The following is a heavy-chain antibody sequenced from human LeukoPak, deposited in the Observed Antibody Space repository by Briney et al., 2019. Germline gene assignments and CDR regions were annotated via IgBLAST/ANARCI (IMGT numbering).Heavy chain of an antibody. D-gene: IGHD6-13*01. J-gene: IGHJ4*02. Sequence: SETLSLTCAVYGGSFSGYYWSWIRQPPGKGLEWIGEINHSGSTNYNPSLKSRVTISVDTSKNQFSLKLSSVTAADTAVYYCARGEAAAGVYYFDYWGQGTLVTVSP. V-gene: IGHV4-34*01. CDR2: INHSGST. CDR1: GGSFSGYY. CDR3: ARGEAAAGVYYFDY.